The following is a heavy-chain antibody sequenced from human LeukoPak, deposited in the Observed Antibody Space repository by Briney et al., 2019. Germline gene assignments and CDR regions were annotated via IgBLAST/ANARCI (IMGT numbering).Heavy chain of an antibody. Sequence: ASVKVSCKASGYTFTGYYMHWVRQAPGQGLEWMGWINPDTDGTKYAQNFQGRVTLTKDTSTSTAFMEVTSLTSDDTAVYYCARMGAFTDIDYWGQGTLVTVSS. CDR2: INPDTDGT. CDR3: ARMGAFTDIDY. J-gene: IGHJ4*02. D-gene: IGHD3-9*01. CDR1: GYTFTGYY. V-gene: IGHV1-2*02.